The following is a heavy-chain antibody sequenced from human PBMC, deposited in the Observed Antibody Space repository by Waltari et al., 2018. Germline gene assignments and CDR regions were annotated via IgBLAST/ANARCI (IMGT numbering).Heavy chain of an antibody. V-gene: IGHV4-39*07. CDR3: ARESGRDYYLDY. D-gene: IGHD3-10*01. Sequence: QLPPRESGPGLVKPSENLSLPCTVSGCSISSSSSYWGWIRQSPGKGLEWIGIIHYSGSTHYSPSLKSRVTISVDTSKNQFSLKLNSVTAADTAVYFCARESGRDYYLDYWGQGTLVTVSS. J-gene: IGHJ4*02. CDR2: IHYSGST. CDR1: GCSISSSSSY.